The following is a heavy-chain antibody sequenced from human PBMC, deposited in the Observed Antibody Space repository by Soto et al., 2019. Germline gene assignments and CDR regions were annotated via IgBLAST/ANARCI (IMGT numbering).Heavy chain of an antibody. V-gene: IGHV4-59*01. CDR2: IYYSGST. CDR3: ARGYLALAGTGYYYYGMDV. CDR1: GGSISSYY. Sequence: SETLSLTCTVSGGSISSYYWSWIRQPPGKGLEWIGYIYYSGSTNYNPSLKSRVTISVDTSKNQFSLKLSSVTAADTAVYYCARGYLALAGTGYYYYGMDVWGQGTRSPSP. D-gene: IGHD6-19*01. J-gene: IGHJ6*02.